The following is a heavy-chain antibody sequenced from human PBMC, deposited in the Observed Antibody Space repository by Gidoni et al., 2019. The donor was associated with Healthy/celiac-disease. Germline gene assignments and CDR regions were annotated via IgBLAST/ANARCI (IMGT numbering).Heavy chain of an antibody. D-gene: IGHD2-8*01. CDR3: ARTLMTSYWYFDL. CDR1: GYTFTSYA. CDR2: INAGNGNT. Sequence: LVQSGAEVKKPGASVKVSCKASGYTFTSYAMHWVRQAPGQRLEWMGWINAGNGNTQYSQKFQGRVTITRDTSASTAYMELSSLRSEDTAVYYCARTLMTSYWYFDLWGRGTLVTFSS. J-gene: IGHJ2*01. V-gene: IGHV1-3*01.